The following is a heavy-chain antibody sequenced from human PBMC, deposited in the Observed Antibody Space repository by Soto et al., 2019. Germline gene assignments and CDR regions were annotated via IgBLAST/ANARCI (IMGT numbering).Heavy chain of an antibody. J-gene: IGHJ4*02. Sequence: PGGSLRLSCAASGFTFSNAWMSWVRQAPGKGLEWVGRIKSKTDGGTTDYAAPVKGRFTISRDDSKNTLYLQMNSLKTEDTAVYYCTTGSVLRFLEWYKVSDYWGQGTLVTVSS. D-gene: IGHD3-3*01. CDR3: TTGSVLRFLEWYKVSDY. V-gene: IGHV3-15*01. CDR1: GFTFSNAW. CDR2: IKSKTDGGTT.